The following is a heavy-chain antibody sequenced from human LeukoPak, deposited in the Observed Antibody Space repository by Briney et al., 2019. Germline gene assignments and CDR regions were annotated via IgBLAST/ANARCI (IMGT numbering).Heavy chain of an antibody. CDR2: FDPEDGET. Sequence: ASVKVSCKVSGYTLTELSMHWVRQAPGKGLEWMGGFDPEDGETIYAQKFQGRVTMTEDTSTDTAYMELNSLRSDDTAEYYCATDPGETVPAAKGPRGDYCYGMDVWGQGTTVTVSS. CDR1: GYTLTELS. CDR3: ATDPGETVPAAKGPRGDYCYGMDV. J-gene: IGHJ6*02. D-gene: IGHD2-2*01. V-gene: IGHV1-24*01.